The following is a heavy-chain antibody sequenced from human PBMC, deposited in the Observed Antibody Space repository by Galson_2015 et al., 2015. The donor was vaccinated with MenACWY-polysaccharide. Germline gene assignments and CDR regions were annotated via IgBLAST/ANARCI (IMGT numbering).Heavy chain of an antibody. J-gene: IGHJ3*02. Sequence: SLRISCAASGSRFSHSGMHWVHQAPGKGLEWVAVIQYDGRKIVYEDSVKGRFTISRDNSKNTLFLEMNSLGAEDTAVYYCAREGSRIVFHAFDTWGQGTMVTVSS. CDR2: IQYDGRKI. CDR1: GSRFSHSG. V-gene: IGHV3-33*01. D-gene: IGHD2-15*01. CDR3: AREGSRIVFHAFDT.